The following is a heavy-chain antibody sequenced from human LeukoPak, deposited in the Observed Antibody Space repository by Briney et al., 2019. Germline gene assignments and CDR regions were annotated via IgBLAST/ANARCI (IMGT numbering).Heavy chain of an antibody. Sequence: PGGSLRLSCAASGFTFSSYAMHWVRQAPGKGLEWVAVISYDGGNKYYADSVKGRFTISRDNSKNTLYLQMNSLRAEDTTVYYCARVSSYGNNWFDPWGQGTLVTVSS. J-gene: IGHJ5*02. D-gene: IGHD5-18*01. CDR3: ARVSSYGNNWFDP. CDR1: GFTFSSYA. V-gene: IGHV3-30-3*01. CDR2: ISYDGGNK.